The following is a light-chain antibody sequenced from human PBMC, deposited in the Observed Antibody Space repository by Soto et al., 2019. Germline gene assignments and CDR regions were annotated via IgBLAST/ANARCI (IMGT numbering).Light chain of an antibody. Sequence: IVLTQSPGTLSLSPGERATLSCRASQSVSNNYLAWYQQKPGQAPRLLIYGASNMATGIPDRFSGSGSGTDFTLTISRLEPEDFPVYYCQPYGRSGTFGQGTKVEIK. CDR3: QPYGRSGT. V-gene: IGKV3-20*01. CDR2: GAS. CDR1: QSVSNNY. J-gene: IGKJ1*01.